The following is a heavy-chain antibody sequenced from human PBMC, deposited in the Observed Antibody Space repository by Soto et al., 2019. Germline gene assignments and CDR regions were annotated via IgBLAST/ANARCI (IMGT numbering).Heavy chain of an antibody. D-gene: IGHD1-20*01. CDR2: ISYDGSNK. J-gene: IGHJ5*02. CDR3: AKDSGGGLTVWHLTDSTLDP. CDR1: GFTFSSYG. V-gene: IGHV3-30*18. Sequence: GGSLRLSCAASGFTFSSYGMHWVRQAPGKGLEWVAVISYDGSNKYYADSVKGRFTISRDNSKNTLYLQMNSLRAEDTAVYYCAKDSGGGLTVWHLTDSTLDPWGQGTLVTVSS.